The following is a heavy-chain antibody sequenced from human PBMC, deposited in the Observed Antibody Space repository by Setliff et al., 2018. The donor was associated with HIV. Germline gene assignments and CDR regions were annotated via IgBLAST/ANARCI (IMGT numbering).Heavy chain of an antibody. CDR3: ARNHYSSSSVGRLQNWFGP. CDR2: IYTSGST. CDR1: GGSISSYY. D-gene: IGHD6-6*01. V-gene: IGHV4-4*09. Sequence: SETLSLTCTVSGGSISSYYWSWIRQPPGKGLEWIGYIYTSGSTNYNPSLKSRVTISVDTSKNQFSLKLSSVTAADTAVYYCARNHYSSSSVGRLQNWFGPWGQGTLVTVSS. J-gene: IGHJ5*02.